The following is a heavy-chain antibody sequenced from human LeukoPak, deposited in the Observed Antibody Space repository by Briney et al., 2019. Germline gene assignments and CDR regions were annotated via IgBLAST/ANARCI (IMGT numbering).Heavy chain of an antibody. CDR2: ISAYNGNT. CDR1: GYTFTSYG. Sequence: ASVKVSCKASGYTFTSYGISWVRQAPGQGLEWMGWISAYNGNTNYAQKLQGRVTMTTDTSTSTAYMELRSLRSDDTAVYYCARDSGTMVRGVFDYWGQGTLVTVSS. D-gene: IGHD3-10*01. CDR3: ARDSGTMVRGVFDY. V-gene: IGHV1-18*04. J-gene: IGHJ4*02.